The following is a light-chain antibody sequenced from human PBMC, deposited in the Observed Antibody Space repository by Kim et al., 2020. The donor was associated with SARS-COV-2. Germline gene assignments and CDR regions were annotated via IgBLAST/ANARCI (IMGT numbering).Light chain of an antibody. CDR2: GAS. Sequence: SASPGDGVTLSCKSRQNIGNVLAWSQQKPGQPPRNLIYGASTRASGVPARFSGSGTGTEFTLTISNLQSEDVAVYFCQQYKDWPYTFGQGTKLEI. CDR3: QQYKDWPYT. CDR1: QNIGNV. J-gene: IGKJ2*01. V-gene: IGKV3-15*01.